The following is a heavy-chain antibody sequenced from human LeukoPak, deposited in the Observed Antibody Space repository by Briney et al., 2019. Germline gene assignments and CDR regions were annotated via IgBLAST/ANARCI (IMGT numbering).Heavy chain of an antibody. D-gene: IGHD3-22*01. CDR2: IDPTDPYT. CDR3: ARQRYYYDFSGYYHDY. Sequence: TGESLRISCEGSGYSFTSHWISWVRQMPGKGLEWMGTIDPTDPYTNYSPSFQGHVTISADKSISTAYLQWSSLKASDTATYYCARQRYYYDFSGYYHDYWGQGTLVIVSA. CDR1: GYSFTSHW. J-gene: IGHJ4*02. V-gene: IGHV5-10-1*01.